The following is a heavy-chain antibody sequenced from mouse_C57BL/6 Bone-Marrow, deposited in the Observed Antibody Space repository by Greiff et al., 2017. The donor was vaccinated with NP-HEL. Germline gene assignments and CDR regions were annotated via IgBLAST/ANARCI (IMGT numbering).Heavy chain of an antibody. D-gene: IGHD1-1*01. CDR3: ARDPPITTVGYWYFDV. J-gene: IGHJ1*03. Sequence: DVMLVESGGGLVKPGGSLKLSCAASGFTFSSYAMSWVRQTPEKRLEWVATISDGGSYTYYPDNVKGRFTISRDNAKNNLYLQMSHLKSEDTAMYYCARDPPITTVGYWYFDVWGTGTTVTVSS. CDR1: GFTFSSYA. CDR2: ISDGGSYT. V-gene: IGHV5-4*01.